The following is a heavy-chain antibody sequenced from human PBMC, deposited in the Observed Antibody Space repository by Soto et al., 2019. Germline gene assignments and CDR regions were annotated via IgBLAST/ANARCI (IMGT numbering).Heavy chain of an antibody. D-gene: IGHD1-26*01. V-gene: IGHV3-15*07. J-gene: IGHJ4*02. Sequence: GGSLRLSCAASGFTFSNAWMNWVRQAPGKGLEWVGRIKSKTDGGTTDYAAPVKGRFTISRDDSKNTLYLQMNSLKTEDTAVYYCTTDRPPRIVGATKFGVRRYFDYWGQGTLVTVSS. CDR1: GFTFSNAW. CDR2: IKSKTDGGTT. CDR3: TTDRPPRIVGATKFGVRRYFDY.